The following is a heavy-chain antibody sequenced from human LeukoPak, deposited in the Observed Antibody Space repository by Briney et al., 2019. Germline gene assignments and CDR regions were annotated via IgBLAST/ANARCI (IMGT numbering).Heavy chain of an antibody. V-gene: IGHV4-59*01. CDR2: IYYSGST. CDR1: GGSISSYY. CDR3: ARVTTIFGVVHYGMDV. Sequence: SETLSLTCTVSGGSISSYYWSWIRQPPGKGLEWIGYIYYSGSTNYNPSLKSRVTISVDTSKNQFSLKLSSVTAADTAVYYCARVTTIFGVVHYGMDVWGQGTTVTVSS. D-gene: IGHD3-3*01. J-gene: IGHJ6*02.